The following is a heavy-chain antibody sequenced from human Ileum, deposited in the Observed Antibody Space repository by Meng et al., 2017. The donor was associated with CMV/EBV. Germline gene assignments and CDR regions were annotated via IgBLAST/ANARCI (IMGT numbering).Heavy chain of an antibody. Sequence: QGQLQESGPGLVKPSQTLSLTCTVSGDSLSTGDYYWSWIRQPPGKGPEWIGYIYYSGSTLYNPSLKSPVTISLDKSKNQFSLRLRSVTAADTAVYFCAREGGGWYFDSWGQGTLVTVSS. CDR3: AREGGGWYFDS. CDR2: IYYSGST. D-gene: IGHD6-19*01. V-gene: IGHV4-30-4*01. J-gene: IGHJ4*02. CDR1: GDSLSTGDYY.